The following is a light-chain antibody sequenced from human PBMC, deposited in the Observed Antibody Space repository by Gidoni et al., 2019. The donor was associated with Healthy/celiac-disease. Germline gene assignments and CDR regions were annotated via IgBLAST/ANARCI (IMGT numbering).Light chain of an antibody. Sequence: IPITQSPSSLSASVGDRVTITFRASQSISSYLNWYQQKPGKAPKLLIYAASSLQSGVPSRFSGSGSGTDFTLTISSLQPEDFATYYCQQSYSTPPTFGQGTKLEIK. J-gene: IGKJ2*01. CDR1: QSISSY. V-gene: IGKV1-39*01. CDR3: QQSYSTPPT. CDR2: AAS.